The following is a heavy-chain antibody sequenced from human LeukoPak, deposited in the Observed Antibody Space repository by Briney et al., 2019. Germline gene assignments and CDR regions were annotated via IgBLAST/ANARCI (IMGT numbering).Heavy chain of an antibody. CDR1: GFTFSDYY. CDR2: ISSSGSTI. CDR3: ARGEGILRFSPICDY. V-gene: IGHV3-11*04. J-gene: IGHJ4*02. Sequence: GGSLRLSCAASGFTFSDYYMGWIRQAPGKGLEWVSYISSSGSTIYYADSVKGRFTISRDNAKNSLYLQMNSLRAEDTAVYYCARGEGILRFSPICDYWGQGTLVTVSS. D-gene: IGHD3-3*01.